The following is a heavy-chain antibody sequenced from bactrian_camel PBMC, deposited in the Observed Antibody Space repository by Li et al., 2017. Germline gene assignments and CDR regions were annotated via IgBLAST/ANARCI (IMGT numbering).Heavy chain of an antibody. J-gene: IGHJ6*01. D-gene: IGHD5*01. V-gene: IGHV3-2*01. CDR3: AADLEHEFGSRNRFGY. CDR1: SFRFSSRY. CDR2: LSTGGGGT. Sequence: VQLVESGGGLVQPGGSLRLSCAASSFRFSSRYMSWVRQAPGKGLEWVSSLSTGGGGTYYADPVKGRFTISEYNSKNTLYLQINSLKPEDTAVYYCAADLEHEFGSRNRFGYWGQGTQVTVS.